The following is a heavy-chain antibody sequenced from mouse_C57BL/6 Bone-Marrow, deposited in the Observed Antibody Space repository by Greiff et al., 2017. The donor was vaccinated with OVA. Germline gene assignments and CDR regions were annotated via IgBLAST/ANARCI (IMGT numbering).Heavy chain of an antibody. D-gene: IGHD4-1*01. V-gene: IGHV1-62-2*01. CDR1: GYTFTEYT. CDR3: ARHEGLGQGYYAMDD. CDR2: FYPGSGSI. Sequence: VKLQESGAELVKPGASVKLSCTASGYTFTEYTIHWVKQRSGQGLEWIGWFYPGSGSIKYNEKFKDKATLTADKSSSTVYMELSRLTSEDSAVYFCARHEGLGQGYYAMDDWGQGTSVTVSS. J-gene: IGHJ4*01.